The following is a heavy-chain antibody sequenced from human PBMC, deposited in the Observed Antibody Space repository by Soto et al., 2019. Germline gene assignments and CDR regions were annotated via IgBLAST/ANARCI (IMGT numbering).Heavy chain of an antibody. CDR3: ARHMSTGQPLALDY. CDR1: GGSISSYY. Sequence: QVQLQESGPRLVKPSETLSLTCTVSGGSISSYYWSWIRQPPGKGLEWIGFIYYSGYTEYNSSLHSRVIISVDTSKNHFSLKLSSVTATATAVYYCARHMSTGQPLALDYWGQGALVTVSS. J-gene: IGHJ4*02. CDR2: IYYSGYT. D-gene: IGHD3-10*01. V-gene: IGHV4-59*08.